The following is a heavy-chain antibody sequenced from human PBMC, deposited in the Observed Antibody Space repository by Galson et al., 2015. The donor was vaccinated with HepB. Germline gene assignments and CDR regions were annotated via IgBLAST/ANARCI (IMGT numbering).Heavy chain of an antibody. V-gene: IGHV3-53*04. D-gene: IGHD1-26*01. J-gene: IGHJ2*01. CDR2: IYSGGST. Sequence: SLRLSCAASGFTVSSNYMSWVRQAPGKGLEWVSVIYSGGSTYYADSVKGRFTISRHNSKNTLYLQMNSLRAEDTAVYYCARGGIVGLHRTWYFDLWGRGTLVTVSS. CDR1: GFTVSSNY. CDR3: ARGGIVGLHRTWYFDL.